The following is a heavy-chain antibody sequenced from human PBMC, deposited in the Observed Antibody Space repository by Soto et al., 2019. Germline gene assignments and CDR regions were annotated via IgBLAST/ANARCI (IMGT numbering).Heavy chain of an antibody. CDR1: GGTCSSYA. D-gene: IGHD2-15*01. CDR3: ARGGRYCSGGSCRGPPSPKHTWFDT. CDR2: IIPIFGTA. Sequence: SVKVSCKASGGTCSSYAISWVRQAPGQGLEWMGGIIPIFGTANYAQKFQGRVTITADESTSTAYMELSSLRSEDTAVYYCARGGRYCSGGSCRGPPSPKHTWFDTWGQGTLVTVSS. V-gene: IGHV1-69*13. J-gene: IGHJ5*02.